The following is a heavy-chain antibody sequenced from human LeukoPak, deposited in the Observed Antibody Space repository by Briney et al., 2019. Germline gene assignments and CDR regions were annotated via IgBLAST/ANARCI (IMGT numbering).Heavy chain of an antibody. Sequence: GGSLKLSCAVSGFTFNSYWMHWVRQAPGKGLVWVSRISSDGKNTSYAGSVKGRFTISRDNAKNPLSLQMNSLRAEDTAVYYCAKESPYGMDVWGQGTTVTVSS. CDR3: AKESPYGMDV. CDR2: ISSDGKNT. J-gene: IGHJ6*02. V-gene: IGHV3-74*01. CDR1: GFTFNSYW.